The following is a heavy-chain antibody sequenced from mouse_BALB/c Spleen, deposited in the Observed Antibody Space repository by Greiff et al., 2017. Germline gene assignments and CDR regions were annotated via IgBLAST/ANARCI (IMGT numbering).Heavy chain of an antibody. CDR3: ARQTMITTRSSYAMDY. J-gene: IGHJ4*01. V-gene: IGHV5-12-1*01. CDR1: GFAFSSYD. Sequence: EVKLVESGGGLVKPGGSLKLSCEASGFAFSSYDMSWVRQTPEKRLEWVAYISSGGGSTYYPDTVKGRFTISRDNAKNTLYLQMSSLKSEDTAMYYCARQTMITTRSSYAMDYWGQGTSVTVSS. D-gene: IGHD2-4*01. CDR2: ISSGGGST.